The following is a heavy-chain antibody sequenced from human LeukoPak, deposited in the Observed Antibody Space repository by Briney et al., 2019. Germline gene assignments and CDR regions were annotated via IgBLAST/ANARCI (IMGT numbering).Heavy chain of an antibody. Sequence: SETLSLTCTVSGGSISSYYWSWIRQPPGKGLEWIGYIYYSGSTNYNPSLKSRVTISVDTSKNQFSLKLSSVTAADTAVYYCARVTGYMTEDYFDYWGQGTLITVSS. V-gene: IGHV4-59*01. CDR2: IYYSGST. CDR1: GGSISSYY. D-gene: IGHD6-13*01. CDR3: ARVTGYMTEDYFDY. J-gene: IGHJ4*02.